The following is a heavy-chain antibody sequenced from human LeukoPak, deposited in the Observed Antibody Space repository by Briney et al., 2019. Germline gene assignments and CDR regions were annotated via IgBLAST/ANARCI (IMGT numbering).Heavy chain of an antibody. V-gene: IGHV3-23*01. D-gene: IGHD2-2*01. Sequence: GGSLRLSCAASGFTFSSYAMSWVRQAPGKGLEWVSTISGGGANTYYADSVKGRFTISRDNSKNTLYLQMNSLRADGTALYYCAIYQRQLSLPDWGQGTLVSVSS. CDR3: AIYQRQLSLPD. CDR2: ISGGGANT. CDR1: GFTFSSYA. J-gene: IGHJ4*02.